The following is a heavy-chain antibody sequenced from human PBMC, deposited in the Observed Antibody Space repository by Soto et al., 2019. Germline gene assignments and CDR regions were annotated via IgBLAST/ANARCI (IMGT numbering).Heavy chain of an antibody. D-gene: IGHD3-16*01. J-gene: IGHJ4*02. Sequence: GSGPTLVNPRQTLTLTCTFSGFSLTTVGSCVSWIRQSPGKALEWLALIEWDDDKFYSPSLTSRLTISKDTSKNQVVLIMTNMDPVDTATYYCARTIPTGYFSDYSSEGYYFAYWGQGTRVTVSS. CDR2: IEWDDDK. CDR3: ARTIPTGYFSDYSSEGYYFAY. CDR1: GFSLTTVGSC. V-gene: IGHV2-70*01.